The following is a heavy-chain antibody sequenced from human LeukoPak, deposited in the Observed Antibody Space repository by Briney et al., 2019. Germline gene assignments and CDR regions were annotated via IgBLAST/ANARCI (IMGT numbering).Heavy chain of an antibody. CDR2: INSDGSST. D-gene: IGHD2-2*02. V-gene: IGHV3-74*01. CDR3: AKGYCSSTSCYINYFDY. CDR1: GFTFSSYW. J-gene: IGHJ4*02. Sequence: GGSLRLSCAASGFTFSSYWMHWVRQAPGKGLVWVSRINSDGSSTSYADSVKGRFTISRDNAKNTLYLQMNSLRAEDTAVYYCAKGYCSSTSCYINYFDYWGRGTLVTVSS.